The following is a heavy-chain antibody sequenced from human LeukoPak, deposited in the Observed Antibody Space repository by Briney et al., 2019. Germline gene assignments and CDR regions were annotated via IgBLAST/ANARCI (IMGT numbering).Heavy chain of an antibody. CDR3: ARGEHYGSGSYYRTDY. CDR1: GGSISSYY. D-gene: IGHD3-10*01. Sequence: SETLSLTCTVSGGSISSYYWSWIRQPPGKGLEWIGYIYYSGSTNYNPSLKSRVTISVDTSKNQFSLKLSSVTAADTAVYYCARGEHYGSGSYYRTDYWGQGTLVTVSS. V-gene: IGHV4-59*12. CDR2: IYYSGST. J-gene: IGHJ4*02.